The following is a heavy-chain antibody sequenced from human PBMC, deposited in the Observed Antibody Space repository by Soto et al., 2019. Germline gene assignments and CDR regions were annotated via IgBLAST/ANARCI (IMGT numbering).Heavy chain of an antibody. J-gene: IGHJ4*02. CDR2: ISSSAIYI. Sequence: EVQLVESGGGPVRPGGSLRLSCAASGFNFITYSLNWVRQAPGKGLEWVASISSSAIYIDYADSVKGRFTISRDNANNSLYLQMNSLSAEDTATYYCVRDGLDYYDTERLYFDKWGQGTLVTVSS. D-gene: IGHD3-22*01. CDR3: VRDGLDYYDTERLYFDK. CDR1: GFNFITYS. V-gene: IGHV3-21*02.